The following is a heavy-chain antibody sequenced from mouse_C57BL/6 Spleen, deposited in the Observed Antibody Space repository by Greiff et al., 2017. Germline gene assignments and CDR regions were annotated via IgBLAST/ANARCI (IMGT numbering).Heavy chain of an antibody. CDR3: ARGLPRYSMDY. CDR1: GYTFTSYC. Sequence: QVQLQQPGAELVKPGASVKLSCKASGYTFTSYCMHWVKQRPGPGLEWIAMINPNSGSPNYNEQFKSQATLPVDKSSSTSYMQRISLTSEDSSVYYCARGLPRYSMDYWGQGTTVTGSA. V-gene: IGHV1-64*01. CDR2: INPNSGSP. J-gene: IGHJ4*01.